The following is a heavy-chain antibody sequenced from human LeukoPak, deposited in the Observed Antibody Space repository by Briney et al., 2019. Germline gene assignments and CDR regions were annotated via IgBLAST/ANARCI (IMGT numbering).Heavy chain of an antibody. CDR1: GFTFSSYA. CDR3: AKCMAEPGTCYFDY. D-gene: IGHD6-13*01. Sequence: GGSLRLSCAASGFTFSSYAMTWVRQAPGKGLEWVSRISGSGGNTYYADSVKGRFTLSRDNSKNTLYLQMNNVGAEDTALYYCAKCMAEPGTCYFDYWGQGTLVTVSS. J-gene: IGHJ4*02. V-gene: IGHV3-23*01. CDR2: ISGSGGNT.